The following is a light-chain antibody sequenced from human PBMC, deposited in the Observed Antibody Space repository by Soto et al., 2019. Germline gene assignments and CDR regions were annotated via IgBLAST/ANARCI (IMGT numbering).Light chain of an antibody. CDR2: KIS. CDR1: QSLVHGDGNTY. Sequence: DIVMTQNPLSSPVTLGQPASISCRSSQSLVHGDGNTYLSWLQQRPGQHPRLLIYKISNRVSGVPDRFSGSGAGTEFTLKISRVEAEGVGVYYCLQATQFPWTFGQGTRVESK. CDR3: LQATQFPWT. J-gene: IGKJ1*01. V-gene: IGKV2-24*01.